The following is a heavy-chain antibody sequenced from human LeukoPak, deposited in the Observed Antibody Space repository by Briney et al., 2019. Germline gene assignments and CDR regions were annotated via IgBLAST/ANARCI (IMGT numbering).Heavy chain of an antibody. V-gene: IGHV7-4-1*02. CDR1: GYTFTSYA. CDR2: INTNTGNP. J-gene: IGHJ1*01. Sequence: ASVKVSCKASGYTFTSYAMNWVRQAPGQGLEWMGWINTNTGNPTYAQGFTGRFVFSLDTSVSTAYLQISSLEAEDTAVYYCARGVSSWVVVEYFQHWGQGTLVTVSS. CDR3: ARGVSSWVVVEYFQH. D-gene: IGHD6-13*01.